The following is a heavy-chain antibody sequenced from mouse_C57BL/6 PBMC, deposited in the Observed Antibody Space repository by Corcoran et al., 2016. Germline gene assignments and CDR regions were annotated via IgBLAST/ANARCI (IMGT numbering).Heavy chain of an antibody. CDR3: ARNSYYYGSSYGFAY. D-gene: IGHD1-1*01. V-gene: IGHV1-19*01. J-gene: IGHJ3*01. CDR1: GYTFTDYY. Sequence: EVQLQQSGPVLVKPGASVKMSCKASGYTFTDYYMNWVKQSHGKSLEWIGVINPYNGGTSYNQKFKGKATLTVDKSSSTAYMELNSLTSEDSAVYYCARNSYYYGSSYGFAYWGQGTLVTVSA. CDR2: INPYNGGT.